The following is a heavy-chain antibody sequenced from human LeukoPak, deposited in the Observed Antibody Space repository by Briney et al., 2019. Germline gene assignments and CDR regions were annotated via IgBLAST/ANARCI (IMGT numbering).Heavy chain of an antibody. CDR3: ARDRFGISRYYFDY. Sequence: PSETLSLTCNVSGDSISSSGYYWGWIRQPPGKGLEWIGSIYYSGSTYFDPSLKSRVTISVDTSKNQFSLKLSSVTAADTAVYYCARDRFGISRYYFDYWGQGTLVTVSS. J-gene: IGHJ4*02. CDR2: IYYSGST. D-gene: IGHD3-10*01. CDR1: GDSISSSGYY. V-gene: IGHV4-39*07.